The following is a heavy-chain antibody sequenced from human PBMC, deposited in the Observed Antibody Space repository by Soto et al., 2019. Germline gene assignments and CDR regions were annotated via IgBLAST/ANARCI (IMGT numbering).Heavy chain of an antibody. D-gene: IGHD6-19*01. J-gene: IGHJ6*02. V-gene: IGHV3-43*01. Sequence: GSLRLSCAASGFTFDDYTMHWVRQAPGKGLEWVSLISWDGGSTYYADSVKGRSTISRDNSKNSLYLQMNSLRTEDTALYYCAKDGSSGWTYYYYYGMDVWGQGTTVTVSS. CDR3: AKDGSSGWTYYYYYGMDV. CDR2: ISWDGGST. CDR1: GFTFDDYT.